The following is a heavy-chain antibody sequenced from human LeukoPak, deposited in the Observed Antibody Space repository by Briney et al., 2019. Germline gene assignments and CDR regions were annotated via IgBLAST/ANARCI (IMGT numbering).Heavy chain of an antibody. V-gene: IGHV1-18*01. CDR3: ARDQFGIAVAGTLSDY. D-gene: IGHD6-19*01. J-gene: IGHJ4*02. CDR2: ISAYNGNT. Sequence: ASVKVSCKASGYTFTSYGISWVRRAPGQGLEWTGWISAYNGNTNYAQKLQGRVTMTTDTSTSTAYMELRSLRSDDTAVYYCARDQFGIAVAGTLSDYWGQGTLVTVSS. CDR1: GYTFTSYG.